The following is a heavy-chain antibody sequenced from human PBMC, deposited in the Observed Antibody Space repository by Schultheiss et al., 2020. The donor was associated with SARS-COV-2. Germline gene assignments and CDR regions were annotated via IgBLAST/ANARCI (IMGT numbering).Heavy chain of an antibody. D-gene: IGHD1-26*01. CDR3: AKERYVGATDY. V-gene: IGHV3-30*18. J-gene: IGHJ4*02. Sequence: GGSLRLSCAASGFTFSSYGMHWVRQAPGKGLEWVAVISYDGSNKYYADSVKGRFTISRDNSKNTLYLQMNSLRAEDTAVYYCAKERYVGATDYWGQGTLVTVSS. CDR2: ISYDGSNK. CDR1: GFTFSSYG.